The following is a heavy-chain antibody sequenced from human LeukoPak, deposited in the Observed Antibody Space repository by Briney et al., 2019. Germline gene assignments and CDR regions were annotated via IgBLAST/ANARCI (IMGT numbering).Heavy chain of an antibody. Sequence: GGSLRLSCAASGFIFSNAWMNWVRQAPGKGLVWVSRINSDGSRTSYADSVKGRFSISRDNAKNTLYLQMNSLRAEDMAVYYCAREASSGWRPFDYWGQGTLVTVSS. CDR3: AREASSGWRPFDY. CDR2: INSDGSRT. J-gene: IGHJ4*02. V-gene: IGHV3-74*01. CDR1: GFIFSNAW. D-gene: IGHD6-19*01.